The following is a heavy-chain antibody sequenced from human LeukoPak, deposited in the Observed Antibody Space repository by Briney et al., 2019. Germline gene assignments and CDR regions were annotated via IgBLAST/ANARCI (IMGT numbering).Heavy chain of an antibody. D-gene: IGHD3-3*01. V-gene: IGHV1-69*04. CDR1: GGTFSSYA. J-gene: IGHJ3*02. CDR2: IIPILGIA. Sequence: SVKVSCKASGGTFSSYAISWVRQAPGQGLEWMGRIIPILGIANYAQKFQGRVTITADKSTSTAYMELSSLRSEDTAVYYCAREMESLANGFDIWGQGTMLTVSS. CDR3: AREMESLANGFDI.